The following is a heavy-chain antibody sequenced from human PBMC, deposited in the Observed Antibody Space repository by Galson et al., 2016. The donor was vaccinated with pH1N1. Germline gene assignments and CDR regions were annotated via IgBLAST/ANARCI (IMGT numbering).Heavy chain of an antibody. V-gene: IGHV2-5*02. D-gene: IGHD3-3*01. CDR1: GFSLNTRGVG. CDR3: AHMGYFSSVNYTGDYRFDP. CDR2: IYWDDAK. J-gene: IGHJ5*02. Sequence: PALVKPTQTLTLTCTFSGFSLNTRGVGVGWSRQPPGKALEWMALIYWDDAKRYSPSLRTRLTITKETSKNQVVLTMTNMDPVDTPTYYWAHMGYFSSVNYTGDYRFDPWGQGTLVTVST.